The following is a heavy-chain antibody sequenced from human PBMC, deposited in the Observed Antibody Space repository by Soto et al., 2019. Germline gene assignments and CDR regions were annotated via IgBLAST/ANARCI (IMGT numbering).Heavy chain of an antibody. Sequence: PSETLSLTCTVSGGSITSSDYYWGWIRQPPGKGLECVGTIYHDGSTHYNPSLKSRVTSSLDTSKNQFSLKLSSVTAADTAVYYCARASIVPRILMYPFDCWGQGTLVTVSS. CDR1: GGSITSSDYY. D-gene: IGHD6-6*01. CDR2: IYHDGST. CDR3: ARASIVPRILMYPFDC. J-gene: IGHJ4*02. V-gene: IGHV4-39*01.